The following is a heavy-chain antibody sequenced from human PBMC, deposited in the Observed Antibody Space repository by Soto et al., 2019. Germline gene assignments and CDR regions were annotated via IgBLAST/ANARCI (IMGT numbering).Heavy chain of an antibody. CDR3: ATMIDPLYYFDY. CDR1: GGSISSYY. V-gene: IGHV4-59*01. Sequence: QVQLQESGPGLVKPSETLSLTCTVSGGSISSYYWSWIRQPPGKGLEWIGYIYYSGSTNYNPSLKRRVTISVDTSKHQFSLKRSSVTAADTAVYYCATMIDPLYYFDYWGQGTLVTVSS. J-gene: IGHJ4*02. D-gene: IGHD3-22*01. CDR2: IYYSGST.